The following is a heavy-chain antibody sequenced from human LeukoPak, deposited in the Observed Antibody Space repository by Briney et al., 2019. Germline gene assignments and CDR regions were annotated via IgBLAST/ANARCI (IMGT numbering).Heavy chain of an antibody. D-gene: IGHD3-22*01. CDR1: GGSISSGGYY. Sequence: SETLSLTCTVSGGSISSGGYYWSWIRQHPGKGLEWIGYMYYSGSTYYNPSLKSRITISVDTSKNQFSLKLSSVTAADTAVYYCASGRYYDSSGYFGARYYYGMDVWGQGTTVTVSS. CDR3: ASGRYYDSSGYFGARYYYGMDV. CDR2: MYYSGST. J-gene: IGHJ6*02. V-gene: IGHV4-31*03.